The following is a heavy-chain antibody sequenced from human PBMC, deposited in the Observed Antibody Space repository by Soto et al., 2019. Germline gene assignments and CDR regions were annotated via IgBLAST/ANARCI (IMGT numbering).Heavy chain of an antibody. CDR2: ISGGST. CDR1: GFTFSSYA. CDR3: AIGVRSTYYYYGMDV. J-gene: IGHJ6*02. V-gene: IGHV3-23*01. D-gene: IGHD6-13*01. Sequence: GGSLRLSCAASGFTFSSYAMSWVRQAPGKGLEWVSAISGGSTYYADSVKGRFTISRDNSRDTLYLQMNSLRADDTAVYYCAIGVRSTYYYYGMDVWGQGTTVTVSS.